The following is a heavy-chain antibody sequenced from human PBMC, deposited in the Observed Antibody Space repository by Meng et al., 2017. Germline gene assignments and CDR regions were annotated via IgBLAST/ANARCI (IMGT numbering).Heavy chain of an antibody. CDR1: GFTFSRYG. J-gene: IGHJ4*02. Sequence: QLVGAGGVCVQPWGSRGLSCAGSGFTFSRYGMHWVRQAPGKGLEWVAVIWYDGSNKYYADSVKGRFTISRDNSKNTLYLQMNSLRAEDTAVYYCARDDAMTTVTTIGYWGQGTLVTVSS. D-gene: IGHD4-11*01. V-gene: IGHV3-33*01. CDR2: IWYDGSNK. CDR3: ARDDAMTTVTTIGY.